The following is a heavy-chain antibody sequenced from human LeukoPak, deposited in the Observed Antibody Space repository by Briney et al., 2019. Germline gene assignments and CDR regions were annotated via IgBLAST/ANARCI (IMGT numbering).Heavy chain of an antibody. V-gene: IGHV3-23*01. D-gene: IGHD5-18*01. Sequence: GGSLRLSCAASGFTFSSYGMSWVRRAPGRGWNGFSAISGSGGSTYYADSVKGRFTISRDNSKNTLYLQMNSLRAEDTAVYYCAKDTASSWWYFDLWGRGTLVTVSS. CDR2: ISGSGGST. CDR1: GFTFSSYG. J-gene: IGHJ2*01. CDR3: AKDTASSWWYFDL.